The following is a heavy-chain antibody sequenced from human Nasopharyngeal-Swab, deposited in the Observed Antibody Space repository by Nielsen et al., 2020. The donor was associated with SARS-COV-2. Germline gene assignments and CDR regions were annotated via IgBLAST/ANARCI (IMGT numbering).Heavy chain of an antibody. Sequence: ASVKVSCKVSGYTLTELSMHWVRQAPGKGLEWMGGFDPEDGETIYAQPFQGRVTMTEDTSTDTAYMELSSLRSEDTAVYYCATSPPMVVAGIWFDPWGQGTLVTVSS. J-gene: IGHJ5*02. CDR3: ATSPPMVVAGIWFDP. D-gene: IGHD2-15*01. CDR1: GYTLTELS. V-gene: IGHV1-24*01. CDR2: FDPEDGET.